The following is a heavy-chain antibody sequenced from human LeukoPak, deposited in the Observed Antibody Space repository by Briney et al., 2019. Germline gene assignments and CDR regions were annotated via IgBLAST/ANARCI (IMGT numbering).Heavy chain of an antibody. CDR3: ASSRRYYYGSSGYYAFDI. J-gene: IGHJ3*02. CDR2: IYYSGST. V-gene: IGHV4-30-4*08. CDR1: GGSISSGDYY. Sequence: SETLSLTCTVSGGSISSGDYYWSWIRQPPGKGLEWIGYIYYSGSTYYNPSLKSRVTISVDTSKIHFSLKLSSVTAADTALYYCASSRRYYYGSSGYYAFDIWGQGQWSPSLQ. D-gene: IGHD3-22*01.